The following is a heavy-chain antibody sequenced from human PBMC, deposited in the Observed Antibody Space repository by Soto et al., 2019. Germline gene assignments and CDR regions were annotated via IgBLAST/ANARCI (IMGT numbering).Heavy chain of an antibody. CDR2: IIHIFGTA. CDR1: AGTFNSDS. J-gene: IGHJ6*02. CDR3: ARDRNIVATIYNYYGMDV. D-gene: IGHD5-12*01. Sequence: SVKVSCKASAGTFNSDSFSWVRQAPGPGLEWRGGIIHIFGTANYAQNFQGRVTITADESTSTAYMELSSLRSEDTDVYYCARDRNIVATIYNYYGMDVWGQGTTVTVSS. V-gene: IGHV1-69*13.